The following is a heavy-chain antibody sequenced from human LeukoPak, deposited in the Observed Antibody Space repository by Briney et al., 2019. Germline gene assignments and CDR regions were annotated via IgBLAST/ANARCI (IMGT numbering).Heavy chain of an antibody. Sequence: PSETLSLTCTVSGGSISSSSYYWGWIRQPPGKGLEWIGSIYYSGSTYYNPSLKSRVTISVDMSMNQFSLKLSSVTAADTAVYYCARDGFLLDYYSYFDYWGQGTLVTVSS. CDR3: ARDGFLLDYYSYFDY. D-gene: IGHD3-10*01. CDR1: GGSISSSSYY. V-gene: IGHV4-39*02. J-gene: IGHJ4*02. CDR2: IYYSGST.